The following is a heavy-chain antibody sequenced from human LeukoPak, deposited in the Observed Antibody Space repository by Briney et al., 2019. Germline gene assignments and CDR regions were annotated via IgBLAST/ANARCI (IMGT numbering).Heavy chain of an antibody. Sequence: GASVTVSCKASGYTFTSYGISWVRQAPGQGLEWMGWISGYNGNTNYAQKLQGRVTMTTDTSTSTAYMELRSLRSDDTAVYYCARDVGYSSSWYGDYWGQGTLVTVSS. CDR2: ISGYNGNT. V-gene: IGHV1-18*04. CDR3: ARDVGYSSSWYGDY. D-gene: IGHD6-13*01. J-gene: IGHJ4*02. CDR1: GYTFTSYG.